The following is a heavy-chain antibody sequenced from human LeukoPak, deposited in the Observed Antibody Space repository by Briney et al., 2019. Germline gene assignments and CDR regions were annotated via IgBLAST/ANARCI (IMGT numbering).Heavy chain of an antibody. CDR3: AKAKTMVRGVIPFDY. D-gene: IGHD3-10*01. V-gene: IGHV1-69*06. J-gene: IGHJ4*02. Sequence: ASVKVSCKASGGTFSSYAISWVRQAPGQGLEWMGGIIPIFGTANYAQTFQGRVTITADKSTSTAYMELSSLRAEDTAVYYCAKAKTMVRGVIPFDYWGQGTLVTVSS. CDR1: GGTFSSYA. CDR2: IIPIFGTA.